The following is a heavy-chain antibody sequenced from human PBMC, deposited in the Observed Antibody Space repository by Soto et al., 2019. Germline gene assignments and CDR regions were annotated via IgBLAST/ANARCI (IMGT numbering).Heavy chain of an antibody. CDR2: ISYDGSNK. Sequence: SLRLSCAASGFTFSSYAMHWVRQAPGKGLEWVAVISYDGSNKYYADSVKGRFTISRDNSKNTLYLQMNSLRAEDTAVYYCARPSSTSCKPSRFCAEYFKHWGQGTLVTVSS. CDR3: ARPSSTSCKPSRFCAEYFKH. CDR1: GFTFSSYA. D-gene: IGHD2-2*01. V-gene: IGHV3-30-3*01. J-gene: IGHJ1*01.